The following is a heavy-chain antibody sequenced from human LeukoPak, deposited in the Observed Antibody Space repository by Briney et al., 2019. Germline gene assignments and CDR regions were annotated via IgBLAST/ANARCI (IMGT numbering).Heavy chain of an antibody. Sequence: GGSLRLSCAASGFTFSSYWVSWVRQAPGKGLEWVANIKQDGSEKYYVDSVKGRFTISRDNAKNSLYLQMNSLRAEDTAVYYCASDDYGDDFDYWGQGTLVTVSS. CDR3: ASDDYGDDFDY. J-gene: IGHJ4*02. CDR1: GFTFSSYW. CDR2: IKQDGSEK. D-gene: IGHD4-17*01. V-gene: IGHV3-7*01.